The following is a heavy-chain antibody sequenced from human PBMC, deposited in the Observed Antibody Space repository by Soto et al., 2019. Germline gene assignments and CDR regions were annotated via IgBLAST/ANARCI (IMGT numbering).Heavy chain of an antibody. Sequence: SETLSLTCTVSCGSISRYYWSWIRQPPGKGLEWIGYIYYSGSTNYNPSLKSRVTISVDTSKNQFSLKLSSVTAADTAVYYCARRYGSSFDYWGQGTLVTVSS. CDR1: CGSISRYY. V-gene: IGHV4-59*08. J-gene: IGHJ4*02. D-gene: IGHD3-10*01. CDR2: IYYSGST. CDR3: ARRYGSSFDY.